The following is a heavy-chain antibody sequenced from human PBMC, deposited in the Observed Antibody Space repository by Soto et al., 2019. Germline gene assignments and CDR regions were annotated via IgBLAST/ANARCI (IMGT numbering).Heavy chain of an antibody. CDR2: IDPSDSYT. D-gene: IGHD3-10*01. CDR3: ARHVRYYGSGPYYFDY. V-gene: IGHV5-10-1*01. Sequence: GESLKISCKGSGYSFTSYWISWVRQMPGKGLEWMGRIDPSDSYTNYSPSFQGHVTISADKSISTAYLQWSSLKASDTAMYYCARHVRYYGSGPYYFDYWGQGALVTVSS. J-gene: IGHJ4*02. CDR1: GYSFTSYW.